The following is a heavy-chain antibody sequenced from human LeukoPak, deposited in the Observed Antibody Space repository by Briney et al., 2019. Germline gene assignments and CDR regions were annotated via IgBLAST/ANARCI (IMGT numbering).Heavy chain of an antibody. D-gene: IGHD1-26*01. CDR1: GGSFSGYY. V-gene: IGHV4-34*01. CDR3: ARAGVGATNYYGMDV. CDR2: INHSGST. J-gene: IGHJ6*02. Sequence: SETPSLTCAVYGGSFSGYYWSWIRQPPGKGLEWIGEINHSGSTNYNPSLKSRVTISVDTSKNQFSLKLSSVTAADTAVYYCARAGVGATNYYGMDVWGQGTTVTVSS.